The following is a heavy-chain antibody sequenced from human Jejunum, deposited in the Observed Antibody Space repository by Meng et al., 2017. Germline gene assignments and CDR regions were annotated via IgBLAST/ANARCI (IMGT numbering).Heavy chain of an antibody. Sequence: GGSLRLSCAASGFTFASYWMTWVRQAPGKGLEWVANIRKDGSDIYYAYYGKGRFTISRDNAKNSLYLKLNSVRAEDTGVYYCARDTDWHNFDYWGQGTLVTVSS. V-gene: IGHV3-7*01. CDR2: IRKDGSDI. J-gene: IGHJ4*02. D-gene: IGHD3/OR15-3a*01. CDR1: GFTFASYW. CDR3: ARDTDWHNFDY.